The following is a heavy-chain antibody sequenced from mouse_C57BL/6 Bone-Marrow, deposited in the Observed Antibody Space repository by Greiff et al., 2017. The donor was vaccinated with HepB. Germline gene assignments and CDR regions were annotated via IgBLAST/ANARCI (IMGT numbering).Heavy chain of an antibody. CDR3: ARDADYGRFAY. V-gene: IGHV7-1*01. CDR2: SRNKANDYTT. CDR1: GFTFSDFY. Sequence: EVNLVESGGGLVQYGRSLRLSCATSGFTFSDFYMEWVRQAPGKGLEWIAASRNKANDYTTEYSASVKGRFIVSRDTSQSILYLQMNALRAEDTAIYYCARDADYGRFAYWGQGTLVTVSA. J-gene: IGHJ3*01. D-gene: IGHD1-1*01.